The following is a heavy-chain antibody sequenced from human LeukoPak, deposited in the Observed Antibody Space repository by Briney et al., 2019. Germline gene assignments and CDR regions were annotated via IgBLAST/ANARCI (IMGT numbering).Heavy chain of an antibody. J-gene: IGHJ4*02. V-gene: IGHV1-2*06. Sequence: GASVKVSCKPSGYTFTGYYMHWVRQAPGRGLEWMGRINPNSGGTNYAQKFQGRVTMTRDTSISTAYMELSRLRSDDTAVYYCARRRGYSYGSSLGYWGQGTLVTVSS. CDR2: INPNSGGT. D-gene: IGHD5-18*01. CDR1: GYTFTGYY. CDR3: ARRRGYSYGSSLGY.